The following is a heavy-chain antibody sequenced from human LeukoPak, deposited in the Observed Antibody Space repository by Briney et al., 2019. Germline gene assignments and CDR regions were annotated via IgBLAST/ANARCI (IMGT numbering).Heavy chain of an antibody. D-gene: IGHD1-26*01. J-gene: IGHJ5*02. CDR2: INPSGGST. CDR3: ARGGVGATTYVWFDP. Sequence: ASVKVSCKASGYTFTNYYIHWVRQAPGQGLECMVIINPSGGSTSYAQKFQGRVIMTRDMSTSTVYMELSSLRSEDTAVYYCARGGVGATTYVWFDPWGQGTLVTVSS. V-gene: IGHV1-46*01. CDR1: GYTFTNYY.